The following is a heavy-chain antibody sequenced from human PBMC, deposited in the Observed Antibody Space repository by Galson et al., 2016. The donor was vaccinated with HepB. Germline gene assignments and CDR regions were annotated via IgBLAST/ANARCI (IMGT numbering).Heavy chain of an antibody. D-gene: IGHD2-15*01. J-gene: IGHJ6*02. CDR2: IYGAGST. V-gene: IGHV3-53*01. CDR1: GFTVSRNY. CDR3: ARVAGVVVAVTGIYYYYGVDV. Sequence: SLRLSCAASGFTVSRNYMSWVRQAPGKGLEWVSLIYGAGSTYYADSVTGRFTISRDNSKNPLYLQMNSLRVEDTAVYYCARVAGVVVAVTGIYYYYGVDVWGQGTTVTVSS.